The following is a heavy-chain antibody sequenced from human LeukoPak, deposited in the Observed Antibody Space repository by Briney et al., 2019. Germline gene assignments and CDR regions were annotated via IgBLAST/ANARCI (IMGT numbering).Heavy chain of an antibody. CDR1: GYSISSGYY. CDR2: IYYSGNT. D-gene: IGHD6-13*01. J-gene: IGHJ4*02. Sequence: SETLSLTCTVSGYSISSGYYWGWIRQPPGKGLEWIGSIYYSGNTYYNPSLESRVTISVDTSKNQFSLKLSSVTAADTAVYYCASGGPTTGYSNSWYHDYWGQGTLVTVSS. V-gene: IGHV4-38-2*02. CDR3: ASGGPTTGYSNSWYHDY.